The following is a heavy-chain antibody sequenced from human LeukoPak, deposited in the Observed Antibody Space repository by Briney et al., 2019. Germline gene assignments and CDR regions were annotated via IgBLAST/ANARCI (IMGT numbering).Heavy chain of an antibody. J-gene: IGHJ4*02. Sequence: SQTLSLTCAVYGGSFSGYYWTWIRQPPGKGLEWIEEIDHSGGTHYNPSLRSRVTISLDKSKNQFSLSLRSVTASDTAVYYCARDRDYRGSDTFYTYYFESWGQGTLVIVSS. V-gene: IGHV4-34*01. D-gene: IGHD3-10*01. CDR1: GGSFSGYY. CDR3: ARDRDYRGSDTFYTYYFES. CDR2: IDHSGGT.